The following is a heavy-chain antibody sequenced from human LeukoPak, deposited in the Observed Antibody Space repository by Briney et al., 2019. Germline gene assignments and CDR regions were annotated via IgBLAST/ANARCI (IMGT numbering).Heavy chain of an antibody. CDR2: INPNSGGT. CDR3: ARDTTSYYGSGTSDY. J-gene: IGHJ4*02. Sequence: ASVKVSCKASGYTFTGYYMHWVRQAPGQGLEWMGWINPNSGGTNYAQKFQGRVTMTRDTSISTAYMELSRLRSDDTAVYYCARDTTSYYGSGTSDYWGQGTLVTVSS. V-gene: IGHV1-2*02. D-gene: IGHD3-10*01. CDR1: GYTFTGYY.